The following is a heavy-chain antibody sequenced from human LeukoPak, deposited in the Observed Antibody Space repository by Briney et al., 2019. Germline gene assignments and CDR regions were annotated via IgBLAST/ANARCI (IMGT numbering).Heavy chain of an antibody. J-gene: IGHJ4*02. CDR2: IIPILGIA. CDR1: GGTFSSYA. D-gene: IGHD1-26*01. CDR3: ARADWELLQIDY. Sequence: SVKVSCKASGGTFSSYAISWVRQAPGQGLEWMGRIIPILGIANYAQKFQGRVTITRDTSASTAYMELSSLRSEDTAVYYCARADWELLQIDYWGQGTLVTVSS. V-gene: IGHV1-69*04.